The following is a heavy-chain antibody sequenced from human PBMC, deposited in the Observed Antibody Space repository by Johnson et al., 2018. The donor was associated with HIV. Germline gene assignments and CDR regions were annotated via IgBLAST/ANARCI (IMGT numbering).Heavy chain of an antibody. CDR1: GFTFSSYA. J-gene: IGHJ3*01. CDR3: AEGSWALWSP. V-gene: IGHV3-30-3*02. D-gene: IGHD1-26*01. Sequence: VQLVESGGGVVQPGRSLRLSCAASGFTFSSYAMHWVRQAPGKGLEWVAVISYDGSNKYYADSVKGRFPISRDNSKNTLYLQMTSLRAEDTAVYYCAEGSWALWSPWGQGKMVAVSS. CDR2: ISYDGSNK.